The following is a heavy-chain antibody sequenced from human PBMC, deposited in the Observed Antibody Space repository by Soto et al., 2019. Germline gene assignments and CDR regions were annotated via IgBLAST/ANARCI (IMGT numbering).Heavy chain of an antibody. Sequence: QVQLVESGGGVVQPGRSLRLSCAASGFTFSSYGMHWVRQAPGKGLEWVAVIWYDGSNKYYADSVKGRFTISRDNSKNTLYLKMNSPRAEDTAVYYCARDSLSGSYYLDYWGQGTLVTVSS. D-gene: IGHD1-26*01. J-gene: IGHJ4*02. CDR1: GFTFSSYG. V-gene: IGHV3-33*01. CDR3: ARDSLSGSYYLDY. CDR2: IWYDGSNK.